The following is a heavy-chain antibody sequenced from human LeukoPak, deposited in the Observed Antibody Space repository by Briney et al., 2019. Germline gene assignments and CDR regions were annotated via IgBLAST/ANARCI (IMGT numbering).Heavy chain of an antibody. J-gene: IGHJ3*02. V-gene: IGHV4-59*12. CDR2: IYYSGST. CDR3: ARLFTGYSSSWYLKRDAFDI. CDR1: GGSISSYY. D-gene: IGHD6-13*01. Sequence: SETLSLTCTVSGGSISSYYWSWIRQPPGKGLEWIGYIYYSGSTNYNPSLKSRVTISVDTSKNQFSLKLSSVTAADTAVYYCARLFTGYSSSWYLKRDAFDIWGQGTMVTVSS.